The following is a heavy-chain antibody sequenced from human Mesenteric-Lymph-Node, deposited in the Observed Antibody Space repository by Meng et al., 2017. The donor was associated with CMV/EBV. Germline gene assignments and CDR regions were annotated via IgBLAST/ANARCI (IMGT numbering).Heavy chain of an antibody. V-gene: IGHV3-30*02. J-gene: IGHJ4*02. CDR2: IRSDGSSN. Sequence: GESLKISCAASGFSFSSYGMHWVRQAPGKGLEWVAFIRSDGSSNYHADSVKGRFTISRDNSKNTLYLQMNSLRAEDTAVYYCAKWSTDWGQGTLVTVSS. CDR3: AKWSTD. CDR1: GFSFSSYG.